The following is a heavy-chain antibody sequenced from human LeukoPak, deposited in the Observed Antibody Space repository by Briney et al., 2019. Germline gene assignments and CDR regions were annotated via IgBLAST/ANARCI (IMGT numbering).Heavy chain of an antibody. D-gene: IGHD2-2*01. J-gene: IGHJ4*02. CDR2: INTNTGNP. CDR3: ARGGVVPAAMISYYFDY. V-gene: IGHV7-4-1*02. CDR1: GYTFTSYA. Sequence: GASVRVSCKASGYTFTSYAMNWVRQAPGQGLEWMGWINTNTGNPTYAQGFTGRFVFSLDTSVSTAYLQISSLKAEDTAVYYRARGGVVPAAMISYYFDYWGQGTLVTVSS.